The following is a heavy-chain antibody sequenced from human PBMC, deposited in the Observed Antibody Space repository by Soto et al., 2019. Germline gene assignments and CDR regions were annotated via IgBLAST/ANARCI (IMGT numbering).Heavy chain of an antibody. CDR1: GYSFTTYW. D-gene: IGHD2-2*02. CDR3: ARVYSNFGQVVYLDAFDI. V-gene: IGHV5-51*01. J-gene: IGHJ3*02. CDR2: IYPGDSDT. Sequence: PGESLKISCKASGYSFTTYWIGWVRQMPGKGLEWMGIIYPGDSDTRYSPSFQGQVTISADKSISTAYLKWSSLKASDTAMYYCARVYSNFGQVVYLDAFDIWGRGTMVTVSS.